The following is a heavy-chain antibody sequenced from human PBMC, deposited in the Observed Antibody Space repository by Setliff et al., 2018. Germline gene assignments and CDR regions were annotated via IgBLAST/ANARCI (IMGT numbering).Heavy chain of an antibody. J-gene: IGHJ3*02. V-gene: IGHV1-69*05. CDR3: ATDGITIFLGDAFDI. Sequence: SVKVSCKASGGTFSSYAISWVRQAPGQGLEWMGGIIPIFGTANYAQKFQGRVTITTDESTSTAYMELSSLRSEDTAEYFCATDGITIFLGDAFDIWGHGTMVTVSS. CDR2: IIPIFGTA. CDR1: GGTFSSYA. D-gene: IGHD3-9*01.